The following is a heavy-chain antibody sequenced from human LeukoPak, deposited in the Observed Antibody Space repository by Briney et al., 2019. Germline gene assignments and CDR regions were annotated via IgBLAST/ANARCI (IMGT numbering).Heavy chain of an antibody. D-gene: IGHD3-3*01. CDR3: ARVGNVLRFLEWLPQKEYNWFDP. Sequence: SETLSLTCAVYGGSFSGYYWSWIRQPPGEGLEWIGEINHSGSTNYNPSLKSRVTISVDTSKNQFSLKLSSVTAADTAVYYCARVGNVLRFLEWLPQKEYNWFDPWGQGTLVTVSS. J-gene: IGHJ5*02. CDR2: INHSGST. CDR1: GGSFSGYY. V-gene: IGHV4-34*01.